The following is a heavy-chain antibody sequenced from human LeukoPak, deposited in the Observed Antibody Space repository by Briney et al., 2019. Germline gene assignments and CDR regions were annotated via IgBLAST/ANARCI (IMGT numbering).Heavy chain of an antibody. J-gene: IGHJ4*02. V-gene: IGHV4-38-2*02. Sequence: SETLSLTCTVSGYSISSGYYWGWIRQPPGKGLEWIGSINHSGSLYYNPSLKSRVTISADTSKNHFSLKLSSVTAADTAVYYCARDSSSSWPYYFDYWSQGTLVTVS. CDR2: INHSGSL. D-gene: IGHD6-13*01. CDR3: ARDSSSSWPYYFDY. CDR1: GYSISSGYY.